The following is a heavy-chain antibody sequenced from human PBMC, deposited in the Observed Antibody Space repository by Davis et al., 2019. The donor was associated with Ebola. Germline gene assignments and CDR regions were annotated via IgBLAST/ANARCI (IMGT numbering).Heavy chain of an antibody. D-gene: IGHD4/OR15-4a*01. CDR2: IYYSGST. V-gene: IGHV4-59*08. CDR3: ARSYGAAPFDY. J-gene: IGHJ4*02. Sequence: MPSETLSLTCTVSGGSISPYYWSWIRQPPGKGLEWIGYIYYSGSTKYNLSLKGRVAISVDTSKNQFSLKLSSVTAADTAVCYCARSYGAAPFDYWGQGTLVAVSS. CDR1: GGSISPYY.